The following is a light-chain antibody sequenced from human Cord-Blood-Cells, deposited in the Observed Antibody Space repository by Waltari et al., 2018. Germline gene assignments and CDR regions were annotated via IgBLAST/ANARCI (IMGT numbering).Light chain of an antibody. J-gene: IGKJ2*01. CDR1: QGISSY. Sequence: IQLTPSPSSLSASVGDRVTITCRASQGISSYLAWYQQKPGKAPKLLIYAASTLQSGVPSRFSGSGSGTDFTLTISSLQPEDFATYYCQQLNSYPHTFGQGTKLEIK. CDR2: AAS. V-gene: IGKV1-9*01. CDR3: QQLNSYPHT.